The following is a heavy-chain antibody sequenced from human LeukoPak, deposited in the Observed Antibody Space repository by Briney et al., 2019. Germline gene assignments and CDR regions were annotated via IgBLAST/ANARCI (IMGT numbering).Heavy chain of an antibody. V-gene: IGHV3-53*01. J-gene: IGHJ6*02. CDR2: IQGGGNI. CDR1: GLSISDQY. D-gene: IGHD1-1*01. CDR3: ARDRGYAMDV. Sequence: GGSLRLSCAASGLSISDQYMSWVRQAPGKGLEWVSIIQGGGNIYYADSVKGRITVSRDNSRNTVYLQMNSLRAEDTAVYYCARDRGYAMDVWGQGTTVTVSS.